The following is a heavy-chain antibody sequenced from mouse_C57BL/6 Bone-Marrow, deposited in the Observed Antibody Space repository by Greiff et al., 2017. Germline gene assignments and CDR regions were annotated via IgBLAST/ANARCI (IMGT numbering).Heavy chain of an antibody. CDR3: AREGITPY. Sequence: QVQLQQPGAELVMPGASVKLSCKASGYTFTSYWMHWVKQRPGQGLEWIGEIDPSDSYTNYTPKFKGKSTVTVDKSSSTAYMQLSSLTSEDSAVYYCAREGITPYWGQGTTLTVSS. J-gene: IGHJ2*01. CDR1: GYTFTSYW. V-gene: IGHV1-69*01. D-gene: IGHD2-4*01. CDR2: IDPSDSYT.